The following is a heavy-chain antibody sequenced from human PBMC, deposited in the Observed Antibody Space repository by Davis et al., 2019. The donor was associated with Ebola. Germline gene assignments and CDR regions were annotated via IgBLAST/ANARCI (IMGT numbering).Heavy chain of an antibody. Sequence: SETLSLTCAVSGASISSYYWTLIRQPPGKGLEYIGYISHGGYTTYNPSLKSRVTISIDTSNNQFSLKLSSVTPADTAVYYCARGGSNYGADAFDIWGQGTMVIVSS. CDR3: ARGGSNYGADAFDI. D-gene: IGHD5-18*01. CDR1: GASISSYY. J-gene: IGHJ3*02. V-gene: IGHV4-59*01. CDR2: ISHGGYT.